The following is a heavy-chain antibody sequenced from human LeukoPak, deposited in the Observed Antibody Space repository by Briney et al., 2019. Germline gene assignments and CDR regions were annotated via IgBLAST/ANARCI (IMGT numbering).Heavy chain of an antibody. J-gene: IGHJ4*02. Sequence: GGSLLLSCSAPGFTFSSHARASVRQAPGKGLEYVSAVSSNEGSTYYADSVKGRFTISRDNSKNTLYLQMSSLRAEDTAVYYCVKDEAAAVDYWGQGTLVTVSS. CDR3: VKDEAAAVDY. CDR1: GFTFSSHA. V-gene: IGHV3-64D*09. D-gene: IGHD6-13*01. CDR2: VSSNEGST.